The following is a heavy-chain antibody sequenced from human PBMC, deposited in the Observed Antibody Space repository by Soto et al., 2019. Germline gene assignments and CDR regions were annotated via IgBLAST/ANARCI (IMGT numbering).Heavy chain of an antibody. J-gene: IGHJ6*03. Sequence: ASVKVSCKASGYTFTSYGISWVRQAPGQGLEWMGWISAYNGNTNYAQKLQGRVTMTTDTSTSTAYMELRSLRSDDTAVYYCARLPYYGDYLQYMDVWGKGTTVTVSS. CDR1: GYTFTSYG. V-gene: IGHV1-18*01. CDR2: ISAYNGNT. CDR3: ARLPYYGDYLQYMDV. D-gene: IGHD4-17*01.